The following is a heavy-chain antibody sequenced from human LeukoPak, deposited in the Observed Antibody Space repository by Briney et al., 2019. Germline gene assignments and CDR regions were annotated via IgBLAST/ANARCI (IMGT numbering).Heavy chain of an antibody. J-gene: IGHJ4*02. Sequence: GASVKVSCKASGGTFSSYAISWVRQAPGQGLEWMGGIIPIFGTANYAQKFQGRVTITADTSTDTAYMELSSLRSEDTAVYYCATDRITIFGVVHWGQGTLVTVSS. V-gene: IGHV1-69*06. D-gene: IGHD3-3*01. CDR3: ATDRITIFGVVH. CDR2: IIPIFGTA. CDR1: GGTFSSYA.